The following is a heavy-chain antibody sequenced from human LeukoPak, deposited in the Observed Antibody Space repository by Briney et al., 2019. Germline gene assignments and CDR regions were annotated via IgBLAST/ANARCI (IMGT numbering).Heavy chain of an antibody. CDR1: GGSISSYY. D-gene: IGHD3-3*01. CDR3: ASTPPTGDFWSGYLRSPADAFDI. CDR2: IYYSGST. Sequence: SETLSLTCTVSGGSISSYYWSWIWQPPGKGLEWIGYIYYSGSTNYNPSLKSRVTISVDTSKNQFSLKLSSVTAADTAVYYCASTPPTGDFWSGYLRSPADAFDIWGQGTMVTVSS. J-gene: IGHJ3*02. V-gene: IGHV4-59*12.